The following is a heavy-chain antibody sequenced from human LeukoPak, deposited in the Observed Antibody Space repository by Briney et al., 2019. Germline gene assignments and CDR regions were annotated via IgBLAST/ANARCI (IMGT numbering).Heavy chain of an antibody. J-gene: IGHJ5*02. V-gene: IGHV3-23*01. D-gene: IGHD6-13*01. CDR2: ISGSGGST. CDR1: GFTFSSYA. Sequence: GGSLRLSCAASGFTFSSYAMSWVRQAPGKGLEWVSAISGSGGSTYYADSVKGRFTISRDNSKNTLYLQMNSLRAEDTAVYYCAKDRAYRGSSWPISWFDPWGQGTLVTVSS. CDR3: AKDRAYRGSSWPISWFDP.